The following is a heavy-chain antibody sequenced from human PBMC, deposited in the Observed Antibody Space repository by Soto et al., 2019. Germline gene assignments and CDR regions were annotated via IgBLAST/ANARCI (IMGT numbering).Heavy chain of an antibody. J-gene: IGHJ4*02. CDR2: MSPKTGNT. V-gene: IGHV1-8*01. CDR3: TRGPPDWGFDY. Sequence: QVQLVQSGAEVKKPGASVKVSCKASGYTFTSYDINWVRQATGQGLEWIGWMSPKTGNTGYAQKFQGRVTMTRNPSISTAYMELSSLTCEDTAVYYCTRGPPDWGFDYWGQGTLVPVSS. D-gene: IGHD7-27*01. CDR1: GYTFTSYD.